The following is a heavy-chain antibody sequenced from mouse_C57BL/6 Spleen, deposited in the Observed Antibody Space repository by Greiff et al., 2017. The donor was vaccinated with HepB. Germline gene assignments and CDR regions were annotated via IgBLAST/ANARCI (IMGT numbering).Heavy chain of an antibody. CDR1: GFNIKDDY. J-gene: IGHJ2*01. CDR3: TPGRDYDGVFDY. CDR2: IDPENGDT. D-gene: IGHD2-4*01. Sequence: EVQLQQSGAELVRPGASVKLSCTASGFNIKDDYMHWVKQRPEQGLEWIGWIDPENGDTEYASKFQGKATITADTSSNTAYLQLSSLTSEDTAVYYCTPGRDYDGVFDYWGQSTTLTVSS. V-gene: IGHV14-4*01.